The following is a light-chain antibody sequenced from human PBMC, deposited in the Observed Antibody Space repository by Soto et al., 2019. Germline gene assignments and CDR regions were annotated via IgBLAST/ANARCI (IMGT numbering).Light chain of an antibody. CDR1: QGISNY. CDR3: QQLRSYPRT. CDR2: ATS. J-gene: IGKJ4*01. V-gene: IGKV1-9*01. Sequence: DIQLTQSPSFLSASVGAIVTITCRASQGISNYLAWYQQEPGKAPKLLIYATSTLQSGDPSRFSGSGSGTEFTLTISSLQPEDFATYYCQQLRSYPRTFGGGTKVDIK.